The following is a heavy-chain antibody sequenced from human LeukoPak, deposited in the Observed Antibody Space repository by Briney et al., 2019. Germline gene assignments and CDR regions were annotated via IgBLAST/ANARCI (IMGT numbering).Heavy chain of an antibody. Sequence: GESLKISCKGSGYSFTSYWIGWVRQMPGKGLEWMGIIYPGDPDTRYSPSFQGQVTISADKSISTAYLQWSSLKASDTAMHYCARHRDYGTSGMDYWGQGTLVTVSS. D-gene: IGHD4-17*01. CDR3: ARHRDYGTSGMDY. J-gene: IGHJ4*02. CDR1: GYSFTSYW. V-gene: IGHV5-51*01. CDR2: IYPGDPDT.